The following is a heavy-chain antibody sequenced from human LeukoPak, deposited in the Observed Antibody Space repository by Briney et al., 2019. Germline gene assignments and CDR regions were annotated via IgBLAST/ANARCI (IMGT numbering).Heavy chain of an antibody. CDR2: ISYDGSNK. D-gene: IGHD3-16*02. J-gene: IGHJ4*02. CDR1: GFTFSSYA. CDR3: ARDLGLRLGELSLEAPDY. Sequence: GRPLRLSCAASGFTFSSYAMHWVRQAPGKGLEWVAVISYDGSNKYYADSVKGRFTISRDNAKNSLYLQMNSLRAEDTAVYYCARDLGLRLGELSLEAPDYWGQGTLVTVS. V-gene: IGHV3-30-3*01.